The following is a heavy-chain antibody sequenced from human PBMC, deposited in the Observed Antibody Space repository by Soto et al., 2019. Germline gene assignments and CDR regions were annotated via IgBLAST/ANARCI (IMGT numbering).Heavy chain of an antibody. J-gene: IGHJ5*02. CDR1: GGSISSGGYS. V-gene: IGHV4-30-2*01. CDR2: IYHSGST. D-gene: IGHD2-2*01. CDR3: ARVVVPPPISGYNWFDP. Sequence: LSLAFAVSGGSISSGGYSWSWIRQPPGKDLEWIGYIYHSGSTFYNPSLKSRVTISIDKSKNQFSLKLSSVTAADTAVYYCARVVVPPPISGYNWFDPWGQGTLVTVSS.